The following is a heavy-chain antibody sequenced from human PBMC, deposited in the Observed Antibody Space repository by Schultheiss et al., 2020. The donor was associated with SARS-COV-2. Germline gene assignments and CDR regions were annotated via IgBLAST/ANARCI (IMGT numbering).Heavy chain of an antibody. Sequence: GGSLRLSCAASGFTFSSYAMHWVRQAPGKGLEWVANIKQDGSEKYYVDSVKGRFTISRDNAKNSLCLQMNSLRAEDTAVYYCAKIVLADYYYYGMDVWGQGTTVTVSS. D-gene: IGHD3-22*01. J-gene: IGHJ6*02. V-gene: IGHV3-7*01. CDR1: GFTFSSYA. CDR2: IKQDGSEK. CDR3: AKIVLADYYYYGMDV.